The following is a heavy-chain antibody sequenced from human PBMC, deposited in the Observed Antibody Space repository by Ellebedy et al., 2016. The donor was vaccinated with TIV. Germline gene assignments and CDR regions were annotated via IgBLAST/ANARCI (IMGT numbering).Heavy chain of an antibody. CDR2: IRSTGSDK. Sequence: GESLKIPCVASGFTFSNYNMNWVRQSPGKGLEWVSSIRSTGSDKYYAESVKGRFTISRDNAQDTLFLQMNILRAEDTAVYFCSRGWSTPDSWGQGTLVTVSS. J-gene: IGHJ4*02. D-gene: IGHD2-15*01. V-gene: IGHV3-21*06. CDR1: GFTFSNYN. CDR3: SRGWSTPDS.